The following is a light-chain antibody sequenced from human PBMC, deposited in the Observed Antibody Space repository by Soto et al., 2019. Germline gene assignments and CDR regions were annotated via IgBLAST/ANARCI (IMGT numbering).Light chain of an antibody. CDR3: CSYAGSSTWV. Sequence: QSVLTQPRSMSGSPGHSVTISCTGSSSDVGGYYYVAWYQQHPGRAPELIISEVSKRPSGVPDRFSGSKSGNTASLTISGLQAEDEADYYRCSYAGSSTWVFGGGTKLTVL. CDR2: EVS. CDR1: SSDVGGYYY. J-gene: IGLJ3*02. V-gene: IGLV2-11*01.